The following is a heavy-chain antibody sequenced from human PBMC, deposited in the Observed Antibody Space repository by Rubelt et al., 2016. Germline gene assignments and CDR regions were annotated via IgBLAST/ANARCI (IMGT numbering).Heavy chain of an antibody. CDR3: GGVRQGDGPRGDYFDY. V-gene: IGHV4-59*04. Sequence: QLQLQESGTGLVKPSETLSLTCTGSGGSISSYYWSWIRQHPGKGLEWSRKIYYYGSAYYDPSLQSRVPITLKTSKNHCSRKLAAATAADTAVYYCGGVRQGDGPRGDYFDYWGQGSLVTVSS. D-gene: IGHD3-10*01. CDR1: GGSISSYY. CDR2: IYYYGSA. J-gene: IGHJ4*02.